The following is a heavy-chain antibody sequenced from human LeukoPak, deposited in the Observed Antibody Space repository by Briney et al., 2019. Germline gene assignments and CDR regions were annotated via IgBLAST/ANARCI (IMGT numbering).Heavy chain of an antibody. CDR1: GFTFSDYY. Sequence: GGSLRLSCAASGFTFSDYYMSWIRQAPGKGLEWVSSISSSSSYIYYADSVKGRFTISRDNAKNSLYLQMNSLRAEDTALYYCAKVVGATTGYFDYWGQGTLVTVSS. CDR2: ISSSSSYI. D-gene: IGHD1-26*01. CDR3: AKVVGATTGYFDY. V-gene: IGHV3-11*05. J-gene: IGHJ4*02.